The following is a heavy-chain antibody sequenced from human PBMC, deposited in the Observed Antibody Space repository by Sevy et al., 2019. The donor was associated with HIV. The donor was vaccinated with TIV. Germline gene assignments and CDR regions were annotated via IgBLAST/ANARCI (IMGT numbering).Heavy chain of an antibody. CDR2: ISWNSGSI. CDR3: VKDSQPGLYGSGWYDN. CDR1: GFTFEDYA. J-gene: IGHJ5*02. V-gene: IGHV3-9*01. Sequence: GGSLRLSCAASGFTFEDYAMQWVRQGPGKGLEWVSGISWNSGSIYYADSVKGRFTISRDNAKQSLFLQVNSLRTDDTAFYYCVKDSQPGLYGSGWYDNWGQGTLVTVSS. D-gene: IGHD6-19*01.